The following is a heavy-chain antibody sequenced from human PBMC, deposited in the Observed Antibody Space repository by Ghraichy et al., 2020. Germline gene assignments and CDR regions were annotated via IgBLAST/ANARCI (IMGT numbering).Heavy chain of an antibody. Sequence: GESLNISCAASGSTFSGSVIHWVRQDSGKGLEWLGRITTAADSHATAYSASVKGRFTISRDDSKNTAYLQMSSLKTEDTAMYYCAREGTYTTGTVFDSWGQGTLVTVSS. CDR3: AREGTYTTGTVFDS. CDR1: GSTFSGSV. D-gene: IGHD1-1*01. V-gene: IGHV3-73*01. J-gene: IGHJ4*02. CDR2: ITTAADSHAT.